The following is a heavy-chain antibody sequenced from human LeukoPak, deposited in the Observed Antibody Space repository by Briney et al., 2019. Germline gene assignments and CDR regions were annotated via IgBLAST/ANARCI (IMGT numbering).Heavy chain of an antibody. CDR1: GYTFSNYD. CDR2: MNPNSGNT. V-gene: IGHV1-8*01. J-gene: IGHJ4*02. Sequence: ASVKVSCTASGYTFSNYDINWMRQATGQGPEWMGWMNPNSGNTGYAQKFQGRVTITRDTSISTAYMELSRLRSEDTPVYYCPRGRPYILPGVMIDYWGQGTLVTVSS. D-gene: IGHD3-16*01. CDR3: PRGRPYILPGVMIDY.